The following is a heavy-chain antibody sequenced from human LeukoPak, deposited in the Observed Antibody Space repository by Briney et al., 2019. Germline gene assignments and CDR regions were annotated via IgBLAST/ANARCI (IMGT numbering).Heavy chain of an antibody. CDR2: IYPGDSDT. CDR3: ARHLDSGSYRNWFDP. D-gene: IGHD1-26*01. J-gene: IGHJ5*02. V-gene: IGHV5-51*01. CDR1: GYTFTNYW. Sequence: GESLKISCKGSGYTFTNYWIGWVRQMPGKGLECMGIIYPGDSDTRYSPSFQGQVTISADKSISTAYLQWSSLKASDTAMYYCARHLDSGSYRNWFDPWGQGTLVTVSS.